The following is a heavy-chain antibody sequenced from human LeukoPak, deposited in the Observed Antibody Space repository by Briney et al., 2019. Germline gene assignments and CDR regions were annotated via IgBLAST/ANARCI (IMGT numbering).Heavy chain of an antibody. CDR2: ISSSSSYI. CDR3: ARDLLGYSSSSVGY. J-gene: IGHJ4*02. Sequence: GGSLRLSCAASGFTFSSYSMNWARQAPGKGLEWVSSISSSSSYIYYADSVKGRFTISRDNAKNSLYLQMNSLRAEDTAVYYCARDLLGYSSSSVGYWGQGTLVTVSS. D-gene: IGHD6-13*01. CDR1: GFTFSSYS. V-gene: IGHV3-21*01.